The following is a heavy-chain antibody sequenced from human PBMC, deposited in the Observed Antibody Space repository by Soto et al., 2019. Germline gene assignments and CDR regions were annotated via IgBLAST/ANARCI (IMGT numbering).Heavy chain of an antibody. D-gene: IGHD4-17*01. J-gene: IGHJ6*04. Sequence: GGSLRLSCAASGFTVSSNYMSWVRQAPGKGLEWVSVIYSGGRTHYADSVKGRCTISRDNAKNTLYLQMNSLRAEDTAVYDCAHLGQMTTKSRGALDVWGKGTTVTVSS. CDR3: AHLGQMTTKSRGALDV. V-gene: IGHV3-66*01. CDR1: GFTVSSNY. CDR2: IYSGGRT.